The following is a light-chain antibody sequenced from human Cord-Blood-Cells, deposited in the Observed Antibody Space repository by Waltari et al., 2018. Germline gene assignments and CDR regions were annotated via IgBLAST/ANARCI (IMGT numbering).Light chain of an antibody. Sequence: DIVMTQSPDSLAVSLGERATINCKSSQSVLYSSNNKNYLAWYQQKPGQPPKLLIYWASTRESGVPDRVSGSGSGTDFTLTISSLQAEDVAVYYCQQYYSTFTFGPGTKVDIK. J-gene: IGKJ3*01. V-gene: IGKV4-1*01. CDR2: WAS. CDR1: QSVLYSSNNKNY. CDR3: QQYYSTFT.